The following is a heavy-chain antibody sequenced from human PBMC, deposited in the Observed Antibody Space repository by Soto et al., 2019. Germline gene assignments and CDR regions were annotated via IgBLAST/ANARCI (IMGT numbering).Heavy chain of an antibody. CDR2: ISYDGSNK. Sequence: QVQLVESGGGVVQPGRSLRLSCAASGFTFSSYGMHWVRQAPGKGLEWVAVISYDGSNKYYADSVKGRFTISRDNSKNTLYLQMNSLRAEDTAVYYCAKLGGNSGGFDYWGQGTLVTVSS. V-gene: IGHV3-30*18. J-gene: IGHJ4*02. CDR1: GFTFSSYG. D-gene: IGHD2-21*02. CDR3: AKLGGNSGGFDY.